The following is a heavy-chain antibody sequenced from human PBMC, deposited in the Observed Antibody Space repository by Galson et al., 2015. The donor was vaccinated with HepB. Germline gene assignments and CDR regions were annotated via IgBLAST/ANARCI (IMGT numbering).Heavy chain of an antibody. CDR2: ISYDGSNK. J-gene: IGHJ4*02. Sequence: SLRLSCAASGFTFSSYAMHWVRQAPGKGLEWVAVISYDGSNKYYADSVKGRFTISRDNSKNTLYLQMNSLRAEDTAVYYCARDDGSGWYYFGYWGQGTLVTVSS. V-gene: IGHV3-30-3*01. D-gene: IGHD6-19*01. CDR1: GFTFSSYA. CDR3: ARDDGSGWYYFGY.